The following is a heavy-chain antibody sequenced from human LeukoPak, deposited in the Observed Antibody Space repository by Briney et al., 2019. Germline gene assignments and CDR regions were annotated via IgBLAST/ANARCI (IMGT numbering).Heavy chain of an antibody. CDR2: IYYSGST. CDR3: ARGMRVMTTRWYFDH. CDR1: GGSISSSSYY. Sequence: SETLSLTCTVSGGSISSSSYYWGWIRLPPGKGLEWIGSIYYSGSTSYNPSLKSRVTTSVDKSKNQFSLRLSSVTAADTAVYYCARGMRVMTTRWYFDHWGRGTLVTVSS. V-gene: IGHV4-39*07. D-gene: IGHD4-17*01. J-gene: IGHJ2*01.